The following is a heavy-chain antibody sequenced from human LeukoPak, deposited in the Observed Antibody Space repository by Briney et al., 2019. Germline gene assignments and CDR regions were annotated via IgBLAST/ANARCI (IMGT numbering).Heavy chain of an antibody. V-gene: IGHV3-21*01. CDR1: GFTFSSYS. CDR3: ARHTDWFDP. D-gene: IGHD4-17*01. Sequence: GGSLRLSCAASGFTFSSYSMTWVRQAPGKGLEWISSISSSSSYIYYADSVKGRFTISRDNAKNSLYLQMNSLRAEDTAVYYCARHTDWFDPWGQGTLVTVSS. CDR2: ISSSSSYI. J-gene: IGHJ5*02.